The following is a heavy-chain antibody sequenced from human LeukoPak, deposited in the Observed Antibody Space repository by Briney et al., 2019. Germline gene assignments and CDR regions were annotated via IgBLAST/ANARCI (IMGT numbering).Heavy chain of an antibody. D-gene: IGHD4-17*01. CDR2: ISYDGSNK. V-gene: IGHV3-30-3*01. Sequence: GRSLRLSCAASGFTFSSYAMHWVRQAPGKGLEWVAVISYDGSNKYYADSVKGRFTISRGNSKNTLYLQMNSLRAEDTAVYYCARVGGRLRTIYFDYWGQGTLVTVSS. CDR3: ARVGGRLRTIYFDY. J-gene: IGHJ4*02. CDR1: GFTFSSYA.